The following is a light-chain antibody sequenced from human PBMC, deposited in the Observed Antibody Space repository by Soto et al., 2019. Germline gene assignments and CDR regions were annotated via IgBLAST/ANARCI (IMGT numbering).Light chain of an antibody. CDR2: GAS. CDR1: QSVNNNY. Sequence: ESVLTQSPGTLSLSPGGRATLSCRASQSVNNNYLAWYQQKPGQAPRLLIYGASSGATGITDRFSGSWSGTDFALTITKLEPEDFAMYYCQQYATSPITFGQGTRLEV. CDR3: QQYATSPIT. J-gene: IGKJ5*01. V-gene: IGKV3-20*01.